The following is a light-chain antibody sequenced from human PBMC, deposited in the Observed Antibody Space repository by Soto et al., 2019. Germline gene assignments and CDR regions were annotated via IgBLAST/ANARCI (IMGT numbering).Light chain of an antibody. CDR1: QGIGND. V-gene: IGKV1-6*01. J-gene: IGKJ4*01. CDR2: AAS. Sequence: AIQMTQSPSSLSASVGDRVTITCRASQGIGNDLAWYQQRPGKAPKLLIYAASSLQSGVPSRFSGSGSGTDFTLTIISLQPGDFATYYCLQNYNFPLSFGGGTKVEIK. CDR3: LQNYNFPLS.